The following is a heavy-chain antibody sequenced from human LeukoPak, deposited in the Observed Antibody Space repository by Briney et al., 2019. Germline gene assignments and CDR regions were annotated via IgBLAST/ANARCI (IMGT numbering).Heavy chain of an antibody. D-gene: IGHD7-27*01. J-gene: IGHJ4*02. CDR3: ARGWGSLYYFDY. CDR1: GGSFSGYY. V-gene: IGHV4-59*01. Sequence: PSETLSLTCAVYGGSFSGYYWSWIRQPPGKGLEWIGYIYYSGSTNYNPSLKSRVTISVDTSKNQFSLKLSSVTAADTAVYYCARGWGSLYYFDYWGQGTLVTVSS. CDR2: IYYSGST.